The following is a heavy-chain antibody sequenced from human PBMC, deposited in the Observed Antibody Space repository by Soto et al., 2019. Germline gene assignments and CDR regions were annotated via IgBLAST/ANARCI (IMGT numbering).Heavy chain of an antibody. D-gene: IGHD3-10*01. J-gene: IGHJ4*02. CDR2: IIGDGLYT. Sequence: EVQLVESGGGLVQPGGSLILSCAASGFTFSNYWMVWVRQAPRKGLVWVSRIIGDGLYTTYADSVKGRFTISRDNAKNMVYLQMTSLRAEATAVYLCARGILGSGTANDHWGQGTLGTVSS. V-gene: IGHV3-74*03. CDR3: ARGILGSGTANDH. CDR1: GFTFSNYW.